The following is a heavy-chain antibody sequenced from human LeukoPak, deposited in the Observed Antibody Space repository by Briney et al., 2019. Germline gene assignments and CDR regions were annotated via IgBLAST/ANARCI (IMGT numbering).Heavy chain of an antibody. V-gene: IGHV1-69*06. CDR1: GYTFTSYA. CDR3: ARGRGYTQLYYFDY. J-gene: IGHJ4*02. D-gene: IGHD5-24*01. Sequence: SVKVSCKASGYTFTSYAISWVRQAPGQGLEWMGGIIPIFGTANYAQKFRGRVTITADKSTSTAYMELSSLRSEDTAVYYCARGRGYTQLYYFDYWGQGTLVTVSS. CDR2: IIPIFGTA.